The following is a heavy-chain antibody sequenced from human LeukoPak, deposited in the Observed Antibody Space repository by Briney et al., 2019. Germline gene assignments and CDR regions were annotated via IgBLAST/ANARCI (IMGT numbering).Heavy chain of an antibody. CDR1: ELTVINNY. CDR2: IYSSGST. Sequence: GGSLRLSCAASELTVINNYMSWVRQAPGKGLEWVSIIYSSGSTYYADSVKGRFTISRDNSKNTLYLQMNSLRAEDTAVYYCARVIQSQVLKGYFDYWGQGALVTVSS. CDR3: ARVIQSQVLKGYFDY. V-gene: IGHV3-53*01. D-gene: IGHD2-2*01. J-gene: IGHJ4*02.